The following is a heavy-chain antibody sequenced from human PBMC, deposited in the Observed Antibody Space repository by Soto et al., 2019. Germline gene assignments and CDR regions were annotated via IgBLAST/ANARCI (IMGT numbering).Heavy chain of an antibody. CDR1: GGSFSGYY. D-gene: IGHD4-4*01. Sequence: SETLSLTCAVYGGSFSGYYWSWIRQPPGKGLEWIGEINHSGSTNYNPSLKSRVTISVDTSKNQFSLKLSSVTAADTAVYYRARGLTTLTNTEYNWFDPWGQGTLVTVSS. V-gene: IGHV4-34*01. CDR3: ARGLTTLTNTEYNWFDP. CDR2: INHSGST. J-gene: IGHJ5*02.